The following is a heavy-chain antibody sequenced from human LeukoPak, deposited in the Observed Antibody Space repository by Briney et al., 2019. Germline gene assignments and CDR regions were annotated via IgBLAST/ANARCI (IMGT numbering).Heavy chain of an antibody. CDR3: ARGSKFMTTVEGYYFDY. J-gene: IGHJ4*02. CDR1: GHTFTSYD. D-gene: IGHD4-23*01. CDR2: MNPNSGNT. Sequence: ASVKVSCKASGHTFTSYDINWVRQATGQGLEWMGWMNPNSGNTGYAQKFQGRVTMTRNTSISTAYMELSSLRSEDTAVYYCARGSKFMTTVEGYYFDYWGQGTLVTVSS. V-gene: IGHV1-8*01.